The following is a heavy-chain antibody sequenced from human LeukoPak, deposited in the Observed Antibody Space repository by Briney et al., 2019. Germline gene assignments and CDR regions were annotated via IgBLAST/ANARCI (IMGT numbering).Heavy chain of an antibody. D-gene: IGHD3-10*01. V-gene: IGHV1-2*02. CDR2: INPNSGGT. J-gene: IGHJ6*02. CDR3: AREESMVRGVIYYYYYGMDV. CDR1: GYTFTVYY. Sequence: ASVTVSCKASGYTFTVYYMHWVRQAPGQGLEWMGWINPNSGGTNYAQKFQGRVTMTRDTSISTAYMELSRLRSDDTAVYYCAREESMVRGVIYYYYYGMDVWGQGTTVTVSS.